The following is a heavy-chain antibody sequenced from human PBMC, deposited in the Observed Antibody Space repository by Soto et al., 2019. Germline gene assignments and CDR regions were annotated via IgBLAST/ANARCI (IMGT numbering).Heavy chain of an antibody. CDR3: ARVCGGDCHYGKDV. D-gene: IGHD2-21*02. V-gene: IGHV4-31*03. Sequence: QVQLQESGPGLVKPSQTLSLTCTVSGGSISSGGYYWSWLRQHPGKGLEWIGYIYYIGRTYYNPSLKSRVTISVDTAKHQFSLKLSSVTAADTAVYYCARVCGGDCHYGKDVWCQGTTVTVSS. CDR2: IYYIGRT. CDR1: GGSISSGGYY. J-gene: IGHJ6*02.